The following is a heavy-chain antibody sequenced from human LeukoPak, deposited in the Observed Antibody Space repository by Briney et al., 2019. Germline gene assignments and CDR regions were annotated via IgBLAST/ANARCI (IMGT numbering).Heavy chain of an antibody. CDR2: IYSGGST. CDR3: ARDFDTFGDAFDI. V-gene: IGHV3-66*01. J-gene: IGHJ3*02. CDR1: GFTVSSNY. D-gene: IGHD3-16*01. Sequence: GGSLRLSCAASGFTVSSNYKSWVRQAPGKGLEWVSVIYSGGSTYYADSVKGRFTISRDNSKNTLYLQMNSLRAEDTAVYYCARDFDTFGDAFDIWGQGTMVTVSS.